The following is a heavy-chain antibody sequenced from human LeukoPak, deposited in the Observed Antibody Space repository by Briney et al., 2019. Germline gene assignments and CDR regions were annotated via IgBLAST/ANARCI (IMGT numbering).Heavy chain of an antibody. CDR3: AKDWGRWLQLRHFDY. CDR1: GYTFTSYD. D-gene: IGHD5-24*01. J-gene: IGHJ4*02. Sequence: ASVKVSCKASGYTFTSYDINWVRQATGQGLEWMGWMNPNSGNTGYAQKFQGRVTMTRNTSISTAYMELNSLRSEDTAVYYCAKDWGRWLQLRHFDYWGQGTLVTVSS. CDR2: MNPNSGNT. V-gene: IGHV1-8*01.